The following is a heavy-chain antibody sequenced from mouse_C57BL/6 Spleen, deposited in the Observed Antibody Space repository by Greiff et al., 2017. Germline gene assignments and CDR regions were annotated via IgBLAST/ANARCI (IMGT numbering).Heavy chain of an antibody. CDR1: GYTFTSYD. D-gene: IGHD1-1*01. CDR3: AREDYYGSSPWFAY. Sequence: QVQLQQSGPELVKPGASVKLSCKASGYTFTSYDINWVKQRPGQGLEWIGWIYPRDGSTKYNEKFKGKATLTVDTSSSTAYMELHSLTSEDSAVYFCAREDYYGSSPWFAYGGQGTLVTVSA. CDR2: IYPRDGST. J-gene: IGHJ3*01. V-gene: IGHV1-85*01.